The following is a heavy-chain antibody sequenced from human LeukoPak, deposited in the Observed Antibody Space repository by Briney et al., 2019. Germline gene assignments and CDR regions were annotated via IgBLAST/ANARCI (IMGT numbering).Heavy chain of an antibody. J-gene: IGHJ4*02. D-gene: IGHD6-13*01. Sequence: GGSLRLSCAASGFTFSSYAMHWVRQAPGKGLEWVAVISYDGSNKYYADSVKGRFTISRGNSKNTLYLQMNSLRAEDTAVYYCASLIAAAGKFDYWGQGTLVTVSS. CDR1: GFTFSSYA. CDR2: ISYDGSNK. CDR3: ASLIAAAGKFDY. V-gene: IGHV3-30-3*01.